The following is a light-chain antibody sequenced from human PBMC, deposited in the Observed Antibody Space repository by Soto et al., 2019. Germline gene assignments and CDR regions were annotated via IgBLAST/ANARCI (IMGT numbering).Light chain of an antibody. CDR3: ISYTSSSPVV. Sequence: QSALTQPASVSGSPGQSITISCTGTSSDVGGYNYVSWYQQHPGKAPKLMIYEVSNRPSGVSNRFSGSKSGNTASLTISGLQAEDEADYYCISYTSSSPVVFGGGTKLTVL. CDR1: SSDVGGYNY. J-gene: IGLJ2*01. V-gene: IGLV2-14*01. CDR2: EVS.